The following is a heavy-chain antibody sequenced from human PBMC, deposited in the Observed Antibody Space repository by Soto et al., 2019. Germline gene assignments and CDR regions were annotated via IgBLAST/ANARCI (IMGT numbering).Heavy chain of an antibody. J-gene: IGHJ6*02. Sequence: QVQLQESGPGLVKPSQTLSLTCSVSGGSISSGGYYCSCIRQHPGKALECTGYIYYSRRTFYNPCLDSRVSVSGDTAKNQFSLKRSSVTAGDAGVYYCSRLGEDCSSTSCYLGYYYAMDVWGQGTTVTVSS. V-gene: IGHV4-31*03. CDR3: SRLGEDCSSTSCYLGYYYAMDV. CDR1: GGSISSGGYY. D-gene: IGHD2-2*01. CDR2: IYYSRRT.